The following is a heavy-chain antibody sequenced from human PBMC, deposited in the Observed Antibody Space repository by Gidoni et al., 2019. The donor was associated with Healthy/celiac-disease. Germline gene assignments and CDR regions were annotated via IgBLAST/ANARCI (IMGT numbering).Heavy chain of an antibody. CDR3: TPQSNGTIVVADY. J-gene: IGHJ4*02. CDR2: IKSKTDGGTT. CDR1: EFTFRNAW. V-gene: IGHV3-15*01. D-gene: IGHD3-22*01. Sequence: EVQLVESGGGLVRPGGSLRLSCAASEFTFRNAWMSWVRQAPGKGLEWVGRIKSKTDGGTTDYAAPVKGRFTITRDDSKNTLYLQMNSLKTEETAVYYCTPQSNGTIVVADYWGQGTLVTVSS.